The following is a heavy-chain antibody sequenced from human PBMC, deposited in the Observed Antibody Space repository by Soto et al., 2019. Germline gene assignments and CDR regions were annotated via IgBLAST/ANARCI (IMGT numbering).Heavy chain of an antibody. CDR1: GFTLSNYW. D-gene: IGHD7-27*01. J-gene: IGHJ4*02. CDR2: INKDGSQK. V-gene: IGHV3-7*03. CDR3: VRELGLAY. Sequence: LRLSCAASGFTLSNYWMTWVRQAPGKGLEWVANINKDGSQKNYVDSVKGRFTIARDNGQNSLSLQMNSLRVEDTAVYYCVRELGLAYWGQGALVTVSS.